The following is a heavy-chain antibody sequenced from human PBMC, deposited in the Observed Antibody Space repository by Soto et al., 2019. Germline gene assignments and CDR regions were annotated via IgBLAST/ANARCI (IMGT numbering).Heavy chain of an antibody. Sequence: GASVTVSCKASGYSCSSYGITWVRQAPGQGLEWLGWISPYNDDTKYAQRLQGRVTMTTDTSTRTAYMDIRGLRSDDTAIYYCARGGYYDSSGARNYHYYGMDVWGQGTTVTVSS. V-gene: IGHV1-18*01. CDR2: ISPYNDDT. D-gene: IGHD3-22*01. CDR1: GYSCSSYG. J-gene: IGHJ6*02. CDR3: ARGGYYDSSGARNYHYYGMDV.